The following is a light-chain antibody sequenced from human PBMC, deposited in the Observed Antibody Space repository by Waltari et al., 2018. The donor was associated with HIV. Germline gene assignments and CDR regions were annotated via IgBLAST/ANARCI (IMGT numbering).Light chain of an antibody. CDR1: SSNIGSHS. J-gene: IGLJ3*02. V-gene: IGLV1-51*01. Sequence: QSVLTQPPSVSAAPGQTVTISCSGSSSNIGSHSVSWYQQLPGTAPKLLIYDNNKRPSGIPDRFSGSKSGTSATVGITGLQTGDEADYYCGTWDSSLSAVFGGGTKLTVL. CDR3: GTWDSSLSAV. CDR2: DNN.